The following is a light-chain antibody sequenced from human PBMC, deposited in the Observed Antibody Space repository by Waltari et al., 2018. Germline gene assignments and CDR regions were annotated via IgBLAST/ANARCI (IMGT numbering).Light chain of an antibody. CDR3: AAWDDSLNGLWV. V-gene: IGLV1-44*01. J-gene: IGLJ3*02. Sequence: QSVLTQPPSASGTPGQRVTISCSGSSSNIGKNIVNWYQQLPGTAPKLLIHSNDQRPSGVPDRFSGSKSGTSASLAISGLQSEDGADYYCAAWDDSLNGLWVFGGGTKLTVL. CDR1: SSNIGKNI. CDR2: SND.